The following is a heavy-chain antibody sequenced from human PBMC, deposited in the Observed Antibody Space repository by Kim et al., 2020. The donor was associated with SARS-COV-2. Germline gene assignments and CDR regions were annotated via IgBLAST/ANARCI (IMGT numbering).Heavy chain of an antibody. D-gene: IGHD3-9*01. CDR3: ARGDGRGWLVHI. CDR2: ITGDGSAK. J-gene: IGHJ3*02. V-gene: IGHV3-23*01. Sequence: GGSLRLSCAASGFTFSGYAMTWVRQAPGKGLEWVSSITGDGSAKMNADSVKGRVTISRDNSKNTGFLQMNSLRAEDTAVYYCARGDGRGWLVHIWGQGT. CDR1: GFTFSGYA.